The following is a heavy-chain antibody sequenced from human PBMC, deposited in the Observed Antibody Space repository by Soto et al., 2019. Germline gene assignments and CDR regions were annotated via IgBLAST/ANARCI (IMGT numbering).Heavy chain of an antibody. CDR3: ARDRSSYYDSSGHAGNAFDI. J-gene: IGHJ3*02. D-gene: IGHD3-22*01. Sequence: SVKVSCKASGGTFSSYAISWVRQAPGQGLEWMGGIIPIFGTANYAQKFQGRVTITADESTSTAYMELSSLRSEDTAVYYCARDRSSYYDSSGHAGNAFDIWGQGTRVTVSS. CDR1: GGTFSSYA. V-gene: IGHV1-69*13. CDR2: IIPIFGTA.